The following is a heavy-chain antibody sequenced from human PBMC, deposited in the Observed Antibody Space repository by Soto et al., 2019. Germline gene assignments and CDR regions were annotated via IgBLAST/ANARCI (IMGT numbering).Heavy chain of an antibody. CDR1: GFTFNFFG. CDR2: ISYDGSEK. CDR3: AKERRYSFDAFDI. Sequence: QEQLVESGGGVVQAGRSLRLSCAASGFTFNFFGMHWVRQAPGKGLEWVAVISYDGSEKYYAESVKGRFTMSRDNSKNMVYREMSSLRPEDKSVYYCAKERRYSFDAFDIWGHGTMVTVSS. J-gene: IGHJ3*02. V-gene: IGHV3-30*18. D-gene: IGHD5-12*01.